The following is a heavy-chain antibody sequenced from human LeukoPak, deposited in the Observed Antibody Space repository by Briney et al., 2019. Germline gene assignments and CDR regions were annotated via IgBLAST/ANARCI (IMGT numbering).Heavy chain of an antibody. J-gene: IGHJ5*02. CDR2: VSAYNGNT. D-gene: IGHD2-15*01. V-gene: IGHV1-18*01. CDR3: ARAKASVRYCSGGSCYRNWFDP. CDR1: GYTFTSYG. Sequence: ASVKVSCEASGYTFTSYGISWVRQAPGQGLEWMGCVSAYNGNTNYAQKLQGRVTMTTDTSTSTAYMELRSLRSDDTAVYYCARAKASVRYCSGGSCYRNWFDPWGQGTLVTVSS.